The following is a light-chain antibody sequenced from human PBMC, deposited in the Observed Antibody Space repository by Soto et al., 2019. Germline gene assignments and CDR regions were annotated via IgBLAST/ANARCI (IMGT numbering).Light chain of an antibody. Sequence: ENVLTQSPGTLSLFPGERATLSCGASQSVSNNYLAWYQQKPGLAPRLHIHDASTRATGIPDRFSGSESGTDLTLTISRLGPDDFAVYYCQQDGRSSTFGQGTKLEIK. V-gene: IGKV3D-20*01. CDR2: DAS. CDR1: QSVSNNY. J-gene: IGKJ2*01. CDR3: QQDGRSST.